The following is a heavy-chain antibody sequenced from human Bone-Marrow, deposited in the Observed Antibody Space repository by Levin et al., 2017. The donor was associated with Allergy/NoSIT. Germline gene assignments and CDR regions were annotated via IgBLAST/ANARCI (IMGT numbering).Heavy chain of an antibody. CDR2: IVVGSGNT. CDR3: AADGGEVVVPAATHNYYYYMDV. Sequence: SVKVSCKASGFTFTSSAVQWVRQARGQRLEWIGWIVVGSGNTNYAQKFQERVTITRDMSTSTAYMELSSLRSEDTAVYYCAADGGEVVVPAATHNYYYYMDVWGKGTTVTVSS. D-gene: IGHD2-2*01. J-gene: IGHJ6*03. V-gene: IGHV1-58*01. CDR1: GFTFTSSA.